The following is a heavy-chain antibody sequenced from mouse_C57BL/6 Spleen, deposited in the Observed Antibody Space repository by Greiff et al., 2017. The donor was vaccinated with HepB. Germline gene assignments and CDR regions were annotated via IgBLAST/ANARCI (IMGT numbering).Heavy chain of an antibody. Sequence: EVQGVESGGGLVQPGGSLSLSCAASGFTFTDYYMSWVRQPPGKALEWLGFIRNKANGYTTEYSASVKGRFTIPRDNSQSILYLQMNALRAEDSSTYYCARPYYSNYAWFAYWGQGTLVTVSA. CDR3: ARPYYSNYAWFAY. V-gene: IGHV7-3*01. D-gene: IGHD2-5*01. J-gene: IGHJ3*01. CDR2: IRNKANGYTT. CDR1: GFTFTDYY.